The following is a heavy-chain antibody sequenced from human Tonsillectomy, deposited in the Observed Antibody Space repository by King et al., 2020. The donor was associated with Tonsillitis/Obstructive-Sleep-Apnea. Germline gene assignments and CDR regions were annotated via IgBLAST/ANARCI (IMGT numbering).Heavy chain of an antibody. CDR1: GGSISSYY. CDR3: ARGEWFGDLLYFFDY. J-gene: IGHJ4*02. Sequence: QLQESGPGLVKPSETLSLTCTVSGGSISSYYWSWIRQPAGKRLEWIGRIYTSGSTNYNPSLKNRVTMSVDTTKNQFSLKLNSVTAADTAVYYCARGEWFGDLLYFFDYWGQGTLVTVSS. D-gene: IGHD3-10*01. V-gene: IGHV4-4*07. CDR2: IYTSGST.